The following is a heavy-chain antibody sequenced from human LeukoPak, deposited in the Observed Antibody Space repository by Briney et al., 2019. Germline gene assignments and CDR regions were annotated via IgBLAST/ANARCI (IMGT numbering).Heavy chain of an antibody. Sequence: SGPTLVIPTQTLTLTCTFSGFSLSANGAGVGWIRQPPGKALEWLARIDWDDDKYYSTSLKTRLTISKDTSKNQVVLTMTNMDPVDTATYYCARRLNIYGSEDYWGQGTLLTVSS. CDR3: ARRLNIYGSEDY. D-gene: IGHD5-18*01. V-gene: IGHV2-70*11. CDR1: GFSLSANGAG. J-gene: IGHJ4*02. CDR2: IDWDDDK.